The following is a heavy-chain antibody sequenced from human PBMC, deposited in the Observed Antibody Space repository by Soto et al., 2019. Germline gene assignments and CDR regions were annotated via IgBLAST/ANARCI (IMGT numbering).Heavy chain of an antibody. Sequence: VQLVESGGGLVQPGGSLRLSCAASGFTFSSYWMHWVRQAPGKGLVWVSRINSDGSSTSYADSVKGRFTISRDNAKNTLYLQMNSLRAEDTAVYYCARAGQAYYDSSGYYYPFDYWGQGTLVTVSS. D-gene: IGHD3-22*01. J-gene: IGHJ4*02. CDR1: GFTFSSYW. CDR3: ARAGQAYYDSSGYYYPFDY. V-gene: IGHV3-74*01. CDR2: INSDGSST.